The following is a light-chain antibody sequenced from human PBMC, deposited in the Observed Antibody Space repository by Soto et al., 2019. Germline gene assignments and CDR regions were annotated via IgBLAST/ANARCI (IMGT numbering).Light chain of an antibody. CDR3: QQYNKWPPLT. CDR2: GAS. V-gene: IGKV3-15*01. CDR1: QTVNSD. Sequence: EIVLTQSPGTLSVSPGGRVTLSCRASQTVNSDLAWYQQKPGQSPRLLIYGASTRATGIPARFSGSGSGTEFTLTISSLQSEDFAVYYCQQYNKWPPLTFGGGTKVDIK. J-gene: IGKJ4*01.